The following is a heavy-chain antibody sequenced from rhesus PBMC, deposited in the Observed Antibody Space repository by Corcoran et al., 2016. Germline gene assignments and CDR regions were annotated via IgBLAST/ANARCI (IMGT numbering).Heavy chain of an antibody. Sequence: QVQLVQYGAAVKKPGASVKVSCKASGFTFGSYAISWVRQAHGQWLAGRGVIIPLVGVTNYGEKLRGRVTITAATSTSTASMEWSSLRSENTAVYYCARVPVGVLQVLEWLPNYGLDSWGQGVVVTVSS. CDR1: GFTFGSYA. CDR2: IIPLVGVT. J-gene: IGHJ6*01. D-gene: IGHD3-3*01. V-gene: IGHV1-198*02. CDR3: ARVPVGVLQVLEWLPNYGLDS.